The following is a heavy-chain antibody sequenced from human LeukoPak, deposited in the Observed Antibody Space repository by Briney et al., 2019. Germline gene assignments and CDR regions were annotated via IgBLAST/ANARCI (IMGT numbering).Heavy chain of an antibody. J-gene: IGHJ4*02. D-gene: IGHD3-16*02. CDR2: ITSSSYI. CDR3: ARDRDYDYVWGSYRPDYFDY. V-gene: IGHV3-21*01. Sequence: GGSPRLSFAASGFTFSSYTINWVRQARGKGLEWASSITSSSYIYYPDSVKGRFTTSRDNGKDSLYLQMNSLRAEDTAVYYCARDRDYDYVWGSYRPDYFDYWGQGTLVTVSS. CDR1: GFTFSSYT.